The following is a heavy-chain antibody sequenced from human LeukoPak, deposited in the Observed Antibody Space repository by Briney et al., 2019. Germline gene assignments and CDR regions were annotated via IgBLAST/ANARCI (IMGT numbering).Heavy chain of an antibody. V-gene: IGHV4-38-2*01. J-gene: IGHJ4*02. CDR1: GYSISSGYY. D-gene: IGHD6-13*01. CDR2: IYHSGST. CDR3: ARLYNSSCSKN. Sequence: SETLSLTCAVSGYSISSGYYRGWIRQPPGKGLEWIGSIYHSGSTYYNPSLKSRVTISVDTSKNQFSLKLSSVTAADTAVYYCARLYNSSCSKNWGQGTLVTVSS.